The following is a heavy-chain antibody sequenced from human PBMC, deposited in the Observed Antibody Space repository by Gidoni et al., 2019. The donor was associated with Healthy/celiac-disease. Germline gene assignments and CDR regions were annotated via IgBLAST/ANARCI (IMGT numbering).Heavy chain of an antibody. J-gene: IGHJ4*02. CDR3: ARSEWLGPFDY. CDR2: ISSSSSYT. V-gene: IGHV3-11*06. Sequence: QVQLVESGGGLVKPGGSLRLSCAASGFTFSDYYMSWIRQAPGKGLEWVSYISSSSSYTNYADSVKGRFTISRDNAKNSLYLQMNSLRAEDTAVYYCARSEWLGPFDYWGQGTLVTVSS. CDR1: GFTFSDYY. D-gene: IGHD6-19*01.